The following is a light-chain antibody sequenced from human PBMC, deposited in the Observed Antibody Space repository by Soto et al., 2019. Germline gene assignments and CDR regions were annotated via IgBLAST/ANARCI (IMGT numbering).Light chain of an antibody. CDR1: QSLVYSDGNTY. V-gene: IGKV2D-30*01. Sequence: DVVMTQSPLSLPVTLGQPASISCRSSQSLVYSDGNTYLNWFQQRPGQSPKRLIYKVSDWGSGAQNSFSGRGSGTVSTLKISRVGAEVVGFYCSMEGTPGRYILGKGNKWEI. CDR2: KVS. J-gene: IGKJ2*01. CDR3: MEGTPGRYI.